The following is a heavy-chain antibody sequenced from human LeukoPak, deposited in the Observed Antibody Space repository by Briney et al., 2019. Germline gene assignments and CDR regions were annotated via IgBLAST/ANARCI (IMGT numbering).Heavy chain of an antibody. J-gene: IGHJ3*02. CDR1: GYSISRSSW. CDR2: IYYNGSA. V-gene: IGHV4-28*01. D-gene: IGHD6-19*01. Sequence: SYTLSLTCAVSGYSISRSSWWGWFRQPPGKGPEWIGYIYYNGSAYYNTSLNSRITMTVDTSKNQFSMKLSSVTAVDTAVYYCARNQAVASNRGAMDIWGQGTMVIVSS. CDR3: ARNQAVASNRGAMDI.